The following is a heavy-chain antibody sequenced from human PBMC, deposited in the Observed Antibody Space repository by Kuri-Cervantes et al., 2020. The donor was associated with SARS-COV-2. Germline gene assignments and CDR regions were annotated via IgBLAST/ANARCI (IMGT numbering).Heavy chain of an antibody. CDR3: AKDHALAGSLDY. J-gene: IGHJ4*02. CDR1: GFTFSSYG. D-gene: IGHD1-26*01. CDR2: ISYDGSNK. Sequence: GGSLRLSCAASGFTFSSYGMHWVRQAPGKGLEWVAVISYDGSNKYYADSVKGRFTISRDNSKNTLYLQMNSLRAADTAVYYCAKDHALAGSLDYWGQGTLVTVSS. V-gene: IGHV3-30*18.